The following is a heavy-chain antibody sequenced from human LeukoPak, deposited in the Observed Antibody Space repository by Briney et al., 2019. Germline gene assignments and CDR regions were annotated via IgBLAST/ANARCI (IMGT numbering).Heavy chain of an antibody. CDR2: IYYSGST. CDR3: ARDPYYHDSSGYTRWFDP. D-gene: IGHD3-22*01. CDR1: GGSISSSSYY. V-gene: IGHV4-39*07. Sequence: SETLSLTCTVSGGSISSSSYYWGWIRQPPGKGLEWIGSIYYSGSTYYNPSLKSRVTISVDTSKNQFSLKLSSVTAADTAVYYCARDPYYHDSSGYTRWFDPWGQGTLVTVSS. J-gene: IGHJ5*02.